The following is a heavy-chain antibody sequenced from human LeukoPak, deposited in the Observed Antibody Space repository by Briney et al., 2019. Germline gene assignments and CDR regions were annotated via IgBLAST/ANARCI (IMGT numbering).Heavy chain of an antibody. D-gene: IGHD6-19*01. CDR2: IIPIFGTA. Sequence: SVKVSCKASGYTFTNFGISWVRQAPGQGLEWMGGIIPIFGTANYAQKFQGRVTITADESTSTAYMELSSLRSEDTAVYYCARGGIAVAGTPYNYWGQGTLVTVSS. CDR1: GYTFTNFG. V-gene: IGHV1-69*13. J-gene: IGHJ4*02. CDR3: ARGGIAVAGTPYNY.